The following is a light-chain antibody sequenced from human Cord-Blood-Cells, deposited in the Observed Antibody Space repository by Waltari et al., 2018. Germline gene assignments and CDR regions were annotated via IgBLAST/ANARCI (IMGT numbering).Light chain of an antibody. CDR3: QQYDNLPIT. Sequence: DIQMTQTPSSLSASVRERVTLTCQASQDISNYLNWYQPKPGKAPKLLIYDASNLETGVPSRFSGSGSGTDFTFTISSLQPEDIATYYCQQYDNLPITFGQGTRLEIK. V-gene: IGKV1-33*01. CDR2: DAS. J-gene: IGKJ5*01. CDR1: QDISNY.